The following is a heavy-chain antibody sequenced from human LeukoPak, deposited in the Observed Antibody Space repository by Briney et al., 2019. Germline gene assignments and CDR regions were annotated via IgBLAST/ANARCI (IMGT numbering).Heavy chain of an antibody. CDR2: ITSNSNGATA. J-gene: IGHJ4*02. CDR3: SFATSGWKATLDY. Sequence: GGSLRLSCTASGLTFRNSAINWVRQAPGKGLEWVGFITSNSNGATAEYATSVKGRFSISRDDSTSIAYLQMHSLKSEDTGVYYCSFATSGWKATLDYWGRGSPVTVSS. CDR1: GLTFRNSA. V-gene: IGHV3-49*04. D-gene: IGHD6-19*01.